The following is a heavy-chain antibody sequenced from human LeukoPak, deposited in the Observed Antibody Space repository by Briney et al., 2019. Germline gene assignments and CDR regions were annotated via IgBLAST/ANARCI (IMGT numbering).Heavy chain of an antibody. CDR1: GYTFTGYY. CDR3: AREGPACSSTSCPFDY. V-gene: IGHV1-2*02. Sequence: GASVKVSCKASGYTFTGYYMHWVRQAPGQGLEWMGWINPNSGGTNYARKFQGRVTMTRDTSISTAYMELSRLRSDDTAVYYCAREGPACSSTSCPFDYWGQGTLVTVSS. CDR2: INPNSGGT. J-gene: IGHJ4*02. D-gene: IGHD2-2*01.